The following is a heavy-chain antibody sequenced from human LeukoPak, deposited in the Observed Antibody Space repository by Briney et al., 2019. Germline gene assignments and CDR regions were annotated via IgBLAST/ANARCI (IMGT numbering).Heavy chain of an antibody. CDR3: ARGRVSSSTWYSTYYYFFYMDL. Sequence: PSETLSLTCTVSGGSISSYYWSWIRQPPGKGLEWLGYVDHTGSTKFNPSLNGRVSISRDTSNNFFSLRLRSVTAADTAVYFCARGRVSSSTWYSTYYYFFYMDLWGKGTTVTVSS. D-gene: IGHD4-11*01. CDR2: VDHTGST. V-gene: IGHV4-59*01. CDR1: GGSISSYY. J-gene: IGHJ6*03.